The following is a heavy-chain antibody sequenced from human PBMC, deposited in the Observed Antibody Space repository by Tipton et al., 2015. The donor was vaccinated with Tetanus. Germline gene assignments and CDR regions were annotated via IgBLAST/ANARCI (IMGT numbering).Heavy chain of an antibody. D-gene: IGHD6-19*01. CDR2: ISGSSSYI. CDR1: GFTFSDFY. CDR3: ARPRPGQWLVDNFDS. J-gene: IGHJ4*02. V-gene: IGHV3-11*06. Sequence: SLRLSCAASGFTFSDFYMDWIRQAPGKGLEWVAYISGSSSYINYADSVRGRFTISRDNAKNSVFLQMSSRRAEDTAVYSCARPRPGQWLVDNFDSWGQGTLVTVSS.